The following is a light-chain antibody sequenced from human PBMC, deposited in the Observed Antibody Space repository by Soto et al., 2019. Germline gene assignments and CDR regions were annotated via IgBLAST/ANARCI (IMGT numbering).Light chain of an antibody. V-gene: IGKV3-11*01. CDR1: QSVNSY. Sequence: EIVLTQSPATLSLSPGESATLSCRASQSVNSYLAWFQQKPGQAPRLLIYDASNRATDIPARFRGSGSGTDFTLTISSLEPEDFAVYYCQQRGNWPWTFGQGTKVEIK. J-gene: IGKJ1*01. CDR3: QQRGNWPWT. CDR2: DAS.